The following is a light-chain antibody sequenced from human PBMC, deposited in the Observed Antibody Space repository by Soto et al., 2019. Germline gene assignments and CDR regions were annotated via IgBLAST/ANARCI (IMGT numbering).Light chain of an antibody. CDR3: CSFAGPQSFEV. CDR1: SSDIGGYTY. Sequence: QSALTQPRSVSGSPGQSVTMSCTGTSSDIGGYTYVSWYQQHPGKAPKVIIYDVSERPSGVPDRFSGSKSGNTASLTISGLQPEDEADYYCCSFAGPQSFEVFGEGTKVTVL. J-gene: IGLJ1*01. V-gene: IGLV2-11*01. CDR2: DVS.